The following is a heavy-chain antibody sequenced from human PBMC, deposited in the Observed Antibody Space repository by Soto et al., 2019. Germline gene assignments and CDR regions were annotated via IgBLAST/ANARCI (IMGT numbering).Heavy chain of an antibody. CDR3: AKEVWSGPMDV. CDR2: ISYDGSNK. CDR1: GFTFSDYY. J-gene: IGHJ6*02. Sequence: GGSLRLSCAASGFTFSDYYMHWARQAPGKGLEWVAVISYDGSNKYYADSVKGRFTISRDNSKNTLYLQMNSLRAEDTAVYYCAKEVWSGPMDVWGQGTTVTVSS. D-gene: IGHD3-3*01. V-gene: IGHV3-30*18.